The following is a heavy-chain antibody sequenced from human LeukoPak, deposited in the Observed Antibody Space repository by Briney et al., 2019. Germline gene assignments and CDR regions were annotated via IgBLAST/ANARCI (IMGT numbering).Heavy chain of an antibody. CDR1: GFTFSNYW. CDR3: ARDTFIAAAGSDY. V-gene: IGHV3-7*01. CDR2: IKEDGSEK. J-gene: IGHJ4*02. D-gene: IGHD6-13*01. Sequence: GGSLRLSCAASGFTFSNYWMSWVRQAPGKGLEWVANIKEDGSEKYYVDSVKGRFTISRDNAKNSLYLQMDSLRAEDTAVYYCARDTFIAAAGSDYWGQGTLVTVSS.